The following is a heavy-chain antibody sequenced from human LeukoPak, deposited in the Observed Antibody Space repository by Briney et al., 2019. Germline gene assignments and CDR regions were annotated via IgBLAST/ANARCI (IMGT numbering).Heavy chain of an antibody. CDR2: ISWNSGSI. V-gene: IGHV3-9*01. CDR3: AKDRPGDSSGYYPFGYYYGMDV. J-gene: IGHJ6*02. CDR1: GFTFDDYA. D-gene: IGHD3-22*01. Sequence: SLRLPCAASGFTFDDYAMHWLRQAPGKGLEWVSGISWNSGSIGYADSVKGRFTISRDNAKNSLYLQMNSLRAEDTALYYCAKDRPGDSSGYYPFGYYYGMDVWGQGTTVTVSS.